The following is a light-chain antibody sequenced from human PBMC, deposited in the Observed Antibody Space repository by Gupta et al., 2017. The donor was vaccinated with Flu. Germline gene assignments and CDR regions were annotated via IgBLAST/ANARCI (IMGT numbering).Light chain of an antibody. CDR3: QQYNSYSYT. CDR1: QSMSIW. V-gene: IGKV1-5*03. Sequence: DIQMTQSPSTLSASVGDRVTITCRANQSMSIWLAWYQQKPGKAPKLLIYKASALESGVPSRFSGSGSGAEFTLTITGLQPDDFATYYCQQYNSYSYTFGQGTKLDIK. CDR2: KAS. J-gene: IGKJ2*01.